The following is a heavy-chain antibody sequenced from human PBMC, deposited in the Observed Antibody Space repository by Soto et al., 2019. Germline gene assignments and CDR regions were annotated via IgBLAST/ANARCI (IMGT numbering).Heavy chain of an antibody. CDR1: GGTFTDYT. D-gene: IGHD1-26*01. J-gene: IGHJ4*02. Sequence: QVELVQSGAEVKKPGSSVKVSCEASGGTFTDYTLSWLRQAPGQGLEWMGGIIPMIGATNYAQKFKGRVTMTEDTSTDTSYMELSRLRSEDTAIYYCAIAYSGTYYGYFESWGQGTLVTVSA. CDR2: IIPMIGAT. V-gene: IGHV1-69*06. CDR3: AIAYSGTYYGYFES.